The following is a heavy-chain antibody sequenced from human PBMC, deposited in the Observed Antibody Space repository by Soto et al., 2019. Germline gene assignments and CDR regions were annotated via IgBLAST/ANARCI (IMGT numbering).Heavy chain of an antibody. CDR2: ISYDGSNK. CDR1: GFTFSSYG. J-gene: IGHJ1*01. D-gene: IGHD3-10*01. CDR3: AKDETADYYGSGSYYTEYFQH. Sequence: GGSLRLSCAASGFTFSSYGMHWVRQAPGKGLEWVAVISYDGSNKYYADSVKGRFTISRDNSKNTLYLQMNSLRAEDTAVYYCAKDETADYYGSGSYYTEYFQHWGQGTLVTVSS. V-gene: IGHV3-30*18.